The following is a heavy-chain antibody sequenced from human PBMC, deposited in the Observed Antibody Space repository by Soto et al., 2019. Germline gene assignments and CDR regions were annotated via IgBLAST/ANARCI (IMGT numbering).Heavy chain of an antibody. V-gene: IGHV3-23*01. CDR1: GFTFSNYA. CDR2: VSGGGSNT. J-gene: IGHJ4*02. CDR3: ARSGSDWFTFDY. D-gene: IGHD6-19*01. Sequence: EVQLLESGGGLVQPGGSPRLSCAASGFTFSNYAMSWVRQAPGKGLEWVSAVSGGGSNTYFAESVRGRFTISRDNSENTLYLQLNRLRAEDTAVYYCARSGSDWFTFDYWGQGALLTVSS.